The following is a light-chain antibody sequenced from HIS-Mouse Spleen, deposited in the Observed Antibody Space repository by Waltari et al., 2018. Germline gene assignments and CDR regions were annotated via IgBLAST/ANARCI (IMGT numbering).Light chain of an antibody. J-gene: IGLJ2*01. CDR1: ALPKKY. CDR2: EDS. CDR3: YSTDSSGNHRV. Sequence: SYELTQPPSVSVSPGQTARITCSGDALPKKYAYWYQQKSGQAPVLVIYEDSKRPSGIPERSSGSSSGTRATLTISGAQVEDEADYYCYSTDSSGNHRVFGGGTKLTVL. V-gene: IGLV3-10*01.